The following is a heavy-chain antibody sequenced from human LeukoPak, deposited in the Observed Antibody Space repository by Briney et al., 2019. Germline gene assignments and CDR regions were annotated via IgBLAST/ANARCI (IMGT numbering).Heavy chain of an antibody. V-gene: IGHV3-21*01. CDR2: ISGTSSYI. Sequence: GGSLRLSCAASGFTFSSYGMHWVRQAPGKGLEWVSTISGTSSYIQYADSVKGRFTISRDNAKNSLYLQMSSLRAEDTAVYYCARYSSRRYGFDPWGQGTLVTVSS. CDR3: ARYSSRRYGFDP. J-gene: IGHJ5*02. CDR1: GFTFSSYG. D-gene: IGHD6-13*01.